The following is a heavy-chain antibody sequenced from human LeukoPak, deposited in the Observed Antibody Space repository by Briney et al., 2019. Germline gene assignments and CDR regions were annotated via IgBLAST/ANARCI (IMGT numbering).Heavy chain of an antibody. V-gene: IGHV3-74*03. Sequence: GGSLRLSCAASGNYWMHWVRQDPGKGLVWVSYISSDGSVTKYADSVKGRFTISRDNAVNTLYLQMNSLRVEDTAVYYCVRGSLRLPRSTPDYWGQGTLVTVSS. CDR3: VRGSLRLPRSTPDY. J-gene: IGHJ4*02. D-gene: IGHD2-21*02. CDR1: GNYW. CDR2: ISSDGSVT.